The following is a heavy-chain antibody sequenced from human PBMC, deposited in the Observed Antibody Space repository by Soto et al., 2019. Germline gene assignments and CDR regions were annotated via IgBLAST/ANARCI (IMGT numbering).Heavy chain of an antibody. CDR1: GYTFTSYG. CDR2: ISAYNGNT. V-gene: IGHV1-18*01. CDR3: ARERSYSSGYYFDY. J-gene: IGHJ4*02. Sequence: ASVKVSCKASGYTFTSYGISWVRQAPGQGLEWMGWISAYNGNTNYAQKLQGRVTMTTDTSTSTAYVELRSLRSDDTAVYYCARERSYSSGYYFDYWGQGTLVTVSS. D-gene: IGHD3-22*01.